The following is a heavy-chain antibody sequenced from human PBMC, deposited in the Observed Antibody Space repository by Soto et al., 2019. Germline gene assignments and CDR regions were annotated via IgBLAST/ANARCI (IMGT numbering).Heavy chain of an antibody. CDR1: GFTFSSYA. CDR3: AKAGFSSGYYYAPFDY. V-gene: IGHV3-23*01. Sequence: GGSLRLSCAASGFTFSSYAMSWVRQAPGKGLEWVSAISGSGGSTYYADSVKGRFTISRDNSKNTLYLQMNSLRAEDTAVYYCAKAGFSSGYYYAPFDYWGQGTLVTVSS. D-gene: IGHD3-22*01. J-gene: IGHJ4*02. CDR2: ISGSGGST.